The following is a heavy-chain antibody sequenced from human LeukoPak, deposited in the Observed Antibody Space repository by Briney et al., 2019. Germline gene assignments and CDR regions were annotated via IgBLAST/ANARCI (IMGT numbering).Heavy chain of an antibody. Sequence: GGSLRLSCAASGFTFSNYWMHWVRQAPGMGLVWVSRIDSAGNSATYADSVKGRFTLSRDNAKNTLYLQMNSLRAEDTAVYYCAKARYCSGGSCFPQLTPDYWGQGTLVTVSS. V-gene: IGHV3-74*03. CDR3: AKARYCSGGSCFPQLTPDY. J-gene: IGHJ4*02. CDR2: IDSAGNSA. CDR1: GFTFSNYW. D-gene: IGHD2-15*01.